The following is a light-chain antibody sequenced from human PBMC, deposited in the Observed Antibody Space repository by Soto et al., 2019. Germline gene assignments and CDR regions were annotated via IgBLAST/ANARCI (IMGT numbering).Light chain of an antibody. CDR3: QQYGSSPWT. J-gene: IGKJ1*01. CDR1: QTVSSSY. V-gene: IGKV3-20*01. Sequence: EIVMTQSPVTLSVSPGERATLSCRASQTVSSSYLAWYQQKPGQAPRLLIYAASSRATGIPDRFSGSGSGTDFTLTVSRLEPEDFAVYYCQQYGSSPWTFGQGTKVDI. CDR2: AAS.